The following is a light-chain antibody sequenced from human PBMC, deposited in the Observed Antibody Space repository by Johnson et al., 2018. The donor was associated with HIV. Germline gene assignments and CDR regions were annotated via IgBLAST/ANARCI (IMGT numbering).Light chain of an antibody. CDR1: SSNIGNNY. CDR2: DNN. J-gene: IGLJ1*01. Sequence: QAVLTQPPSVSAAPGQKVTISCSGSSSNIGNNYVSWYQQLPRTAPKLLIYDNNKRPSGIPDRFSGSKSGTSATLRITGLQTGDEADYYCGTWDSSLSVYVFGTGTKVTVL. CDR3: GTWDSSLSVYV. V-gene: IGLV1-51*01.